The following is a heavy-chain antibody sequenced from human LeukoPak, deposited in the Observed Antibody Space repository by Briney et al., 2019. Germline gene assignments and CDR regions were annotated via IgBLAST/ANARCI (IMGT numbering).Heavy chain of an antibody. D-gene: IGHD3-22*01. J-gene: IGHJ1*01. V-gene: IGHV4-38-2*02. CDR3: ASPRGDDSGGYYPWYFHH. CDR2: SGST. CDR1: GYSISSGYY. Sequence: SETLSLTCTVSGYSISSGYYWSWIRQPPGKGLEWIGSGSTYYNPSLKSRVTISVDTSKNQFSLKLSSVTAADTAVYFCASPRGDDSGGYYPWYFHHWGQGILVTVSS.